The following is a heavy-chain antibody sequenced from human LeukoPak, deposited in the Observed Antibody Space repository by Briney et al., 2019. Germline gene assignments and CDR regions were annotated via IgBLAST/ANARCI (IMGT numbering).Heavy chain of an antibody. CDR1: GGSISSYY. J-gene: IGHJ4*02. CDR3: ARGPAQIAATY. V-gene: IGHV3-66*01. CDR2: IYSGGST. D-gene: IGHD6-13*01. Sequence: ETLSLTCTVSGGSISSYYMTWVRQAPGKGLEWVSIIYSGGSTYYADSVKGRFTISRDNSKNTLYLQMNSLRAEDTAVYYCARGPAQIAATYWGQGTLVTVSS.